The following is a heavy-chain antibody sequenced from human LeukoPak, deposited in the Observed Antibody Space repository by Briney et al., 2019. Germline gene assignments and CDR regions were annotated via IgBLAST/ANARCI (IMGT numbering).Heavy chain of an antibody. CDR2: MNPNSGNT. Sequence: GASVKVSCKVSGYTFTNYDINWVRQAPGQGLEWMGWMNPNSGNTGYAQKFQGRVTMTRNTSISTAYMELSSLRSEDTAVYYCARQKVGVDSSGYYYYYYMDVWGKGTTVTISS. CDR1: GYTFTNYD. V-gene: IGHV1-8*01. J-gene: IGHJ6*03. D-gene: IGHD3-22*01. CDR3: ARQKVGVDSSGYYYYYYMDV.